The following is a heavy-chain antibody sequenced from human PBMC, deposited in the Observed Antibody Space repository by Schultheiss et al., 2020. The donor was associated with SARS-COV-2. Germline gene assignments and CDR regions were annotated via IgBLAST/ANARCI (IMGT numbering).Heavy chain of an antibody. CDR3: TTDPLGYYYDSSGYYYEYFQH. Sequence: GGSLRLSCAASGFTFSSYGMHWVRQAPGTGLEWVSVISGSGGSTYYADSVKGRFTISRDNSKNTLYLQMTSLKTEDTAVYYCTTDPLGYYYDSSGYYYEYFQHWGQGSLVTASS. CDR1: GFTFSSYG. D-gene: IGHD3-22*01. CDR2: ISGSGGST. J-gene: IGHJ1*01. V-gene: IGHV3-23*01.